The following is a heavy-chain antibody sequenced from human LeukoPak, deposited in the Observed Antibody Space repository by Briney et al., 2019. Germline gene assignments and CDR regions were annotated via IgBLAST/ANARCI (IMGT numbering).Heavy chain of an antibody. Sequence: SETLSLTCAVYGGSFSGYYWGWISQPPGKGLEWIGNIYSSGSTYYNASLQSRVTISIDTSKNQFSLRLNSVTAADTAMYYCAKSGGYGLIDYWGQGTRVTVSS. CDR1: GGSFSGYY. CDR2: IYSSGST. J-gene: IGHJ4*02. CDR3: AKSGGYGLIDY. V-gene: IGHV4-34*01. D-gene: IGHD1-26*01.